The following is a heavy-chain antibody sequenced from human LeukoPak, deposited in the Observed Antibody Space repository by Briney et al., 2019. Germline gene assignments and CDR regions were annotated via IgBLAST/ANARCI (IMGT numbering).Heavy chain of an antibody. Sequence: PGGSLRLSCGASGFTFNNYAMSWVRQAPGKGLESVSAISGNGYGAYYADSVKGRFTISRDNSKNTLYPQMNSLRAEDTAIYYCAKDLRYLTSPIFDYWGQGTLVTVSS. V-gene: IGHV3-23*01. CDR1: GFTFNNYA. J-gene: IGHJ4*02. CDR3: AKDLRYLTSPIFDY. CDR2: ISGNGYGA. D-gene: IGHD1-14*01.